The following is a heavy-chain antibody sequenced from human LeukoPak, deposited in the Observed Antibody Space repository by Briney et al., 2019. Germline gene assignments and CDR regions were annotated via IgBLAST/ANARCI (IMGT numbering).Heavy chain of an antibody. V-gene: IGHV3-48*03. CDR2: ISGSGSTI. CDR3: AREPYDFWSAASVPGSYYMDV. J-gene: IGHJ6*03. Sequence: PGGSLRLSCAASGFTFSSYEMNWVRQAPGKGLEWVSYISGSGSTIYYVDSVKGRFTMSRDNAKNSLFLQMNSLRAEDTAIYYCAREPYDFWSAASVPGSYYMDVWGKGTMVTVSS. D-gene: IGHD3-3*01. CDR1: GFTFSSYE.